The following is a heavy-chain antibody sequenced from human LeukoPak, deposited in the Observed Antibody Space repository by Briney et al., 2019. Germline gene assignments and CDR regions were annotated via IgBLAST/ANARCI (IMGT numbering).Heavy chain of an antibody. D-gene: IGHD6-25*01. V-gene: IGHV1-46*03. J-gene: IGHJ4*02. CDR3: VRARRAGFDY. CDR1: GYTFTSYY. CDR2: INPSGGST. Sequence: ASVKVSCKASGYTFTSYYMHWVRQAPGQGLEWMGIINPSGGSTNYAQKFQGRVTMTRDTSTSTVYMELRSLRSEDTAVYYCVRARRAGFDYWGQGTLVTVSS.